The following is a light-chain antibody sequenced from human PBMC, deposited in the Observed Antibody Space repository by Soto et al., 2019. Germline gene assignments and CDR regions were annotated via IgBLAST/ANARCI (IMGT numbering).Light chain of an antibody. CDR3: AAWDDSLNGYV. CDR2: SNN. V-gene: IGLV1-44*01. CDR1: SSNIGSNT. J-gene: IGLJ1*01. Sequence: QSVLTQPPSASGTPGQRVTISCSGSSSNIGSNTVNWYQQLPGTAPKLLIYSNNQRPSGVPDRFSGSKSGTSASLAISGLQSEDEADYYWAAWDDSLNGYVFGTGTKFTVL.